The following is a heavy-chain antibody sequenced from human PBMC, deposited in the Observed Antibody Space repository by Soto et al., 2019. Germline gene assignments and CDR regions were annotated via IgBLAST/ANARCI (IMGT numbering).Heavy chain of an antibody. J-gene: IGHJ6*02. CDR3: ARTYDYGSGGNAYYYYYGMDV. D-gene: IGHD3-10*01. Sequence: QVQLVQSGAEVKKPGSSVKVSCKASGGTFSSYAISWVRQAPGQGLEWMGGIIPIFGTANYAQKFQGRVTITADESTSTAYMELSSLRSEDTAVYYCARTYDYGSGGNAYYYYYGMDVWGQGTTVTVSS. V-gene: IGHV1-69*01. CDR1: GGTFSSYA. CDR2: IIPIFGTA.